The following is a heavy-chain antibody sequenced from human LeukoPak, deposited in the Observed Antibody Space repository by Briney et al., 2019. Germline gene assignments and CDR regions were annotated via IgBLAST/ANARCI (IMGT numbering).Heavy chain of an antibody. D-gene: IGHD2-2*01. J-gene: IGHJ4*02. V-gene: IGHV3-74*01. Sequence: GGSLRLSCGASGFSFRSYWMHWVRQAPGKGLVWVSRINNDGSTTADADSVKGRFTITRHNAKNTLYLQMNSLRAEDTAVYYCARGDAYALNYWGQGTLVTVSS. CDR3: ARGDAYALNY. CDR2: INNDGSTT. CDR1: GFSFRSYW.